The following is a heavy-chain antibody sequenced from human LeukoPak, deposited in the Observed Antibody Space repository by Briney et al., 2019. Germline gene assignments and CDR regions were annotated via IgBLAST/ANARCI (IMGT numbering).Heavy chain of an antibody. Sequence: GGSLRLSYATSGITFSNCAMSWVRQAPGEGLEWVSTISASGGSTYYADSVKGRFTTSRDNSKNTVYLQMSSLRAEDTAVYFCAKGTGSSGWRYYFDYWGQGTLVTVSS. D-gene: IGHD6-19*01. CDR3: AKGTGSSGWRYYFDY. CDR1: GITFSNCA. CDR2: ISASGGST. V-gene: IGHV3-23*01. J-gene: IGHJ4*02.